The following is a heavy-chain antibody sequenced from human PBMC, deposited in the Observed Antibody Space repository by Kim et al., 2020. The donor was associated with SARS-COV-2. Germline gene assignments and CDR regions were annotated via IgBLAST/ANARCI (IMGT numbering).Heavy chain of an antibody. V-gene: IGHV1-3*01. D-gene: IGHD3-9*01. J-gene: IGHJ4*02. Sequence: SQKFQGRVTITRDTSASTAYMELSSLRSEDTAVYYCARAYYDILTGYFDYWGQGTLVTVSS. CDR3: ARAYYDILTGYFDY.